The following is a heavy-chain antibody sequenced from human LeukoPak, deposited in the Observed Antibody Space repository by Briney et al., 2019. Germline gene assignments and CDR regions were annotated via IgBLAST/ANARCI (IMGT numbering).Heavy chain of an antibody. CDR2: IYYSGST. CDR1: GGSISSYY. CDR3: ARGDGYNSD. V-gene: IGHV4-59*01. Sequence: PSETLSLTCTVSGGSISSYYWSWIRQPPGKGLEWIGYIYYSGSTNYNPSLKSRVTISVDTSKNQFSLKLSSVTAADTAVYYCARGDGYNSDWGQGTLVTVSS. J-gene: IGHJ4*02. D-gene: IGHD5-24*01.